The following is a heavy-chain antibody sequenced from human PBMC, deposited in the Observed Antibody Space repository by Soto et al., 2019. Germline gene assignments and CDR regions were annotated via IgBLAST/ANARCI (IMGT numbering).Heavy chain of an antibody. J-gene: IGHJ4*02. CDR3: ARAAEEPQLIQGGNFDS. V-gene: IGHV1-69*13. Sequence: SVKVSCKASGGTFSRYPISWVRQAPGQGLEWMGGIIPIFGTANYAQRFQGRVTITADESTSTAYMELSSLRSEDTAIYYCARAAEEPQLIQGGNFDSWGQGTLVTVSS. CDR1: GGTFSRYP. CDR2: IIPIFGTA. D-gene: IGHD6-13*01.